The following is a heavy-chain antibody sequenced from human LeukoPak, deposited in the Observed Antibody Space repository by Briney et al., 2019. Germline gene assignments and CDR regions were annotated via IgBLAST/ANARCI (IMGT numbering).Heavy chain of an antibody. Sequence: PGGSLRLSCAASGFTFDDYGMSWVRQAPGKGLEWVSGINWNGGSTSYTDSVKGRLTISRDNAKNSLYLQMNSLRAEDTALYYCASHYHGSGSYYNKGLDYWGQGTLVTVSS. J-gene: IGHJ4*02. CDR1: GFTFDDYG. CDR2: INWNGGST. CDR3: ASHYHGSGSYYNKGLDY. V-gene: IGHV3-20*04. D-gene: IGHD3-10*01.